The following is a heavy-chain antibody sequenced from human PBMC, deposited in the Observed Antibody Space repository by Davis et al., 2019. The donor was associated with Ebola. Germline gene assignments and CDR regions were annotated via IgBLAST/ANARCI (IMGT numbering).Heavy chain of an antibody. CDR2: ISYDETYT. Sequence: GESLKISCAASGFTFSNYVMHWVRQAPGKGLEWVAVISYDETYTYYGDSVKGRFSISRDNSENTLYLQMDSLRPEDTALYYCATLFDGFDIWGQGTMVTVSS. CDR3: ATLFDGFDI. D-gene: IGHD3-10*02. J-gene: IGHJ3*02. V-gene: IGHV3-30*03. CDR1: GFTFSNYV.